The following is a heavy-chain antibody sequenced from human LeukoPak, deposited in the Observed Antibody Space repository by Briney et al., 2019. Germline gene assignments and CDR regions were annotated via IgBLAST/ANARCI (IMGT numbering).Heavy chain of an antibody. V-gene: IGHV3-64D*09. D-gene: IGHD1-1*01. J-gene: IGHJ4*02. CDR2: ISSNGGSS. Sequence: GGSLRLSCAASGFIFSSYALSWVRQAPGKGLEYVSGISSNGGSSFYADSVKGRFTISRDNSKNTLYLQMSSLRAEDTAVYYCVKITSVTGGDCWGQGTRLTVSS. CDR3: VKITSVTGGDC. CDR1: GFIFSSYA.